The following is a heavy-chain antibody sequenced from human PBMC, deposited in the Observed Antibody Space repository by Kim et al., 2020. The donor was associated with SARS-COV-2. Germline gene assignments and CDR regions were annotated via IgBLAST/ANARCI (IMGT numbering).Heavy chain of an antibody. CDR3: AAAWWEGGSPLFDY. V-gene: IGHV1-58*01. D-gene: IGHD1-26*01. Sequence: SVKVSCKASGFTFTSSAVQWVRQARGQRLEWIGWIVVGSGNTNYAQKFQERVTITRDMSTSTAYMELSSLRSEDTAVYYCAAAWWEGGSPLFDYWGQGTLVTVSS. CDR2: IVVGSGNT. J-gene: IGHJ4*02. CDR1: GFTFTSSA.